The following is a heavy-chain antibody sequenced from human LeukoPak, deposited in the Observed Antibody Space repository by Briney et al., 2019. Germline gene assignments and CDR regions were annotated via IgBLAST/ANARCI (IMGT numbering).Heavy chain of an antibody. CDR2: FSTSGST. CDR1: GDSISYFY. J-gene: IGHJ4*02. CDR3: ARGVVAAAGRTFDF. Sequence: SETLSLTCSVSGDSISYFYWSWIRQAAGKGLEWIGRFSTSGSTDYNASLKSRVTMSVDTSKNQLSLKVISVTAADTAVYYCARGVVAAAGRTFDFWGQGTLVTVSS. V-gene: IGHV4-4*07. D-gene: IGHD6-13*01.